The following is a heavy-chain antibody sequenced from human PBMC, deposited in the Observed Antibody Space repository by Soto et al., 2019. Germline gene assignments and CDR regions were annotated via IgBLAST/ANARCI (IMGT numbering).Heavy chain of an antibody. V-gene: IGHV4-34*01. J-gene: IGHJ6*02. D-gene: IGHD3-3*01. CDR1: GGSFSGYY. Sequence: QVQLQQWGAGLLKPSETLSLTCAVYGGSFSGYYWSWIRQPPGKGLEWIGEINHSGSTNYNPSLKSRVTISVDTSKNQFSLKLSSVTAADTAVYYCARGDYYDFWSGASYYYDGMDVWGQGTTVTVSS. CDR2: INHSGST. CDR3: ARGDYYDFWSGASYYYDGMDV.